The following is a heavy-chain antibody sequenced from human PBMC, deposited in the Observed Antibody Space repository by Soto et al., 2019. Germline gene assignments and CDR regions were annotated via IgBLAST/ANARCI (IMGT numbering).Heavy chain of an antibody. CDR2: ISGGGETT. D-gene: IGHD3-10*01. CDR3: AFNSGSGSYYFDY. Sequence: EVQLLESGGGLVQPGGSLRLSCAASGFTFSSYAMWWVRQAPGKGLECVSAISGGGETTYYADSVKGRLTISRDNSKNTLYLQMNSLRAEYTAVYYCAFNSGSGSYYFDYWGQGTLVTVSP. CDR1: GFTFSSYA. J-gene: IGHJ4*02. V-gene: IGHV3-23*01.